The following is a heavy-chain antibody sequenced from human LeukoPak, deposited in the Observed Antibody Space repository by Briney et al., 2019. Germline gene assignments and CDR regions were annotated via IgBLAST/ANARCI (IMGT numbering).Heavy chain of an antibody. CDR2: ISGGGDVT. Sequence: PGGSLRLSCAASGFLFSNAWMNWVRQAPGKGLEWVSSISGGGDVTYFADSVKGRFTISRDNSKNTLYLQMNSLRVGDTAVYYCVRDSSILRGPLVTYYFDFWGQGTLVTVSS. CDR3: VRDSSILRGPLVTYYFDF. J-gene: IGHJ4*02. D-gene: IGHD3-10*01. CDR1: GFLFSNAW. V-gene: IGHV3-23*01.